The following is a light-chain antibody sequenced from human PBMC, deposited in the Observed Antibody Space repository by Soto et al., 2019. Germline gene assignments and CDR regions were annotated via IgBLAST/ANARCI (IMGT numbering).Light chain of an antibody. CDR1: SSDVGTYNL. CDR3: CSYAGSSYG. J-gene: IGLJ1*01. V-gene: IGLV2-23*02. Sequence: QSVLTQPASVSGSPGQSITISCTGSSSDVGTYNLVSWYQQHPGEAPKLMIYEVTKRPSGVSYRFSGSKSGNTASLKISGLQAEDEADYYCCSYAGSSYGFGTGTKVTVL. CDR2: EVT.